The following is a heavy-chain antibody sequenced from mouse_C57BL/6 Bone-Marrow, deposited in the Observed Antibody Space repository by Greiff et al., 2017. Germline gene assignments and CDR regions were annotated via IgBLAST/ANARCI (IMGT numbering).Heavy chain of an antibody. D-gene: IGHD1-1*01. CDR2: IHPNSGST. Sequence: VQLQESGAELVKPGASVKLSCKASGYTFTSYWMHWVKQRPGQGLEWIGMIHPNSGSTNYNEKFKSKATLTVDKSSSTAYMQLSSLTSEDSAVYYCARGAYYYGSPYYFDYWGQGTTLTVSS. J-gene: IGHJ2*01. CDR3: ARGAYYYGSPYYFDY. V-gene: IGHV1-64*01. CDR1: GYTFTSYW.